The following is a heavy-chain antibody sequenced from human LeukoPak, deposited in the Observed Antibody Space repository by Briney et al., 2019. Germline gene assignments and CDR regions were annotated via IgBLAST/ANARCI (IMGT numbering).Heavy chain of an antibody. CDR3: ARLPPYSSSSYYFDY. CDR2: IYQSGIT. J-gene: IGHJ4*02. CDR1: GYSISSGYY. D-gene: IGHD6-6*01. V-gene: IGHV4-38-2*01. Sequence: PSETLSLTCAVSGYSISSGYYWGWIRQPPGKGLEWIGSIYQSGITYYNPPLKSRVTISVDTSKNQFSLKLSSVTAADTAVYYCARLPPYSSSSYYFDYWGQGTLVTVSS.